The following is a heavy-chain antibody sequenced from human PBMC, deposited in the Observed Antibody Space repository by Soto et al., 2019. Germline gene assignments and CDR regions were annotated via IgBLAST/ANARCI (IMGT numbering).Heavy chain of an antibody. Sequence: QLQLQESGSGLVKPSQTLSLTCAVSGGSISSGNSYAWSWIRQPPGKGLEWIGSISHTGRTSYNPSLKGRVTLSVDQSTNQFSMKLSSVTAADMAVYYCARAVAPYLGTWFDPWGQGSLVIVSS. CDR3: ARAVAPYLGTWFDP. D-gene: IGHD3-16*01. CDR1: GGSISSGNSYA. J-gene: IGHJ5*02. V-gene: IGHV4-30-2*01. CDR2: ISHTGRT.